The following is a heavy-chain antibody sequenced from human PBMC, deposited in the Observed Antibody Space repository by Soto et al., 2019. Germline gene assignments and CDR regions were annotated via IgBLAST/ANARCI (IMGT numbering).Heavy chain of an antibody. CDR1: GASISSTSSGDW. V-gene: IGHV4-4*02. D-gene: IGHD1-26*01. Sequence: QVQLQESGPGLVKPSGTLSLTCTVSGASISSTSSGDWWSWVRQPPGKGLEWIGEIHHSGSTNYNPPLKGPVTISVGQAKNQFSLRLSSVTAPDPAVFFFAKMVGASLVDYWGQGTLVTVSS. CDR2: IHHSGST. J-gene: IGHJ4*02. CDR3: AKMVGASLVDY.